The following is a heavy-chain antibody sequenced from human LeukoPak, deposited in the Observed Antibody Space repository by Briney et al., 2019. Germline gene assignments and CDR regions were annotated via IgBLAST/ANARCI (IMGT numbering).Heavy chain of an antibody. D-gene: IGHD6-13*01. CDR1: GFTFSRYA. J-gene: IGHJ4*02. CDR2: ISGSGGDT. Sequence: GGSLRLSCAASGFTFSRYAMSWVRQAPGKGLEWVSAISGSGGDTYYADSVKGRFTISRDNSKNTLYLQMNSLRAEDTAVYYCATSPRYKQQLGYFDYWGQGTLVTVSS. V-gene: IGHV3-23*01. CDR3: ATSPRYKQQLGYFDY.